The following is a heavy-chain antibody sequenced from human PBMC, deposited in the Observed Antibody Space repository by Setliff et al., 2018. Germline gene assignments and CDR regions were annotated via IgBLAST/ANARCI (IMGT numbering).Heavy chain of an antibody. J-gene: IGHJ4*02. V-gene: IGHV3-23*01. D-gene: IGHD3-10*01. CDR2: ISSTITST. Sequence: AGGSLRLSCAASGFTFSSSAMAWVRQAPGKGLEWVSAISSTITSTYYADSVKGRFTISRDNSKNTLYLQMNSLRAEDTAVYYCAKSPITMVRGGSDYWGQGTLVTVSS. CDR3: AKSPITMVRGGSDY. CDR1: GFTFSSSA.